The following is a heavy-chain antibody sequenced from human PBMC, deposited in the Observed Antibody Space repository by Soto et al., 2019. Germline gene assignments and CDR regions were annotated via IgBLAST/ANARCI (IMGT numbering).Heavy chain of an antibody. D-gene: IGHD3-22*01. CDR2: IYSGGST. V-gene: IGHV3-53*02. CDR3: ATSVVVITTSGSPFDY. J-gene: IGHJ4*02. Sequence: EVQLVETGGGLIQPGGSLRLSCAASGFTVSSNYMSWVRQAPGKGLEWVSVIYSGGSTYYADSVKGRFTISRGNSKNTLYLQMNSLRAEDTAVYYCATSVVVITTSGSPFDYWGQGTLVTVSS. CDR1: GFTVSSNY.